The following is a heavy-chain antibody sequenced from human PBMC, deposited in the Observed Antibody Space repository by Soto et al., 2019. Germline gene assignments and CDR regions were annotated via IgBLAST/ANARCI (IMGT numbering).Heavy chain of an antibody. CDR1: GYTFTSYT. Sequence: QVQLVQSGSEVKKHGASVKVSCQASGYTFTSYTMHWVRQAPGQRPEWMGWINTGNGNTKYSQRLQGRVTITRDTSASTTYMELSSLRSDDTAMDYCTAIFGGPGWGQGTLVTVSS. V-gene: IGHV1-3*04. CDR2: INTGNGNT. CDR3: TAIFGGPG. D-gene: IGHD2-2*02. J-gene: IGHJ4*02.